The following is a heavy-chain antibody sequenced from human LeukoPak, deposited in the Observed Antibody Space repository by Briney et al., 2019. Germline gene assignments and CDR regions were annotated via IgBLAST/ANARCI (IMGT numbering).Heavy chain of an antibody. J-gene: IGHJ6*03. Sequence: GESLKISCKGSGYRFSSYWIAWVRQMPGKGPEWMGSIDPDDSDTRYSPPFEGQVTISADKSTNTAYLQWKSLKASDTATYFCSRGGEGEGYFYFYFDVWGKGTTVIVSS. CDR2: IDPDDSDT. V-gene: IGHV5-51*01. CDR1: GYRFSSYW. D-gene: IGHD3-10*01. CDR3: SRGGEGEGYFYFYFDV.